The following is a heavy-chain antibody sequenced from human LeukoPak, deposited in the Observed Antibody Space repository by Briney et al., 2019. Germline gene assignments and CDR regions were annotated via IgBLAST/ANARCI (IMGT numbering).Heavy chain of an antibody. V-gene: IGHV4-34*01. D-gene: IGHD2-15*01. CDR3: ARGRGLGYCSGGSCYGMDV. CDR1: GASISSHY. Sequence: PSETLSLTCTVSGASISSHYWSWIRQPPGKGLEWIGEINHSGSTNYNPSLKSRVTISVDTSKNQFSLKLSSVTAADTAVYYCARGRGLGYCSGGSCYGMDVWGQGTTVTVSS. J-gene: IGHJ6*02. CDR2: INHSGST.